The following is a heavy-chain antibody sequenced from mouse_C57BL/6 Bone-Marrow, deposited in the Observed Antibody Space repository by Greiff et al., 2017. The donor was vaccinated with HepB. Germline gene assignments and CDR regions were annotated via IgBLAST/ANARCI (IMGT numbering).Heavy chain of an antibody. D-gene: IGHD1-1*02. J-gene: IGHJ4*01. V-gene: IGHV1-80*01. CDR3: ARSGWSYAMDY. CDR1: GYAFSSYW. CDR2: IYPGDGDT. Sequence: QVQLQQSGAELVKPGASVKISCKASGYAFSSYWMNWVKQRPGKGLEWIGQIYPGDGDTNYNGKFKGKATLTVDTSSSTAYMQLSSLTSEDSAVYYCARSGWSYAMDYWGQGTSVTVSS.